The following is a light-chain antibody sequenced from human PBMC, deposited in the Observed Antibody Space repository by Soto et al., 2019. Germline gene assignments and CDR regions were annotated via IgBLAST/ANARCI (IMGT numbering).Light chain of an antibody. CDR2: GAS. V-gene: IGKV3-20*01. CDR3: QQYGSSGT. Sequence: ILMTQSPATLSMSPGERATLSCRASQSVSNNYLAWYQQKPGEAPRLLIYGASNRATGIPDRLSGSGSGTDFTLPIRRLEPEDFAVYYCQQYGSSGTFGQGTKVDIK. J-gene: IGKJ1*01. CDR1: QSVSNNY.